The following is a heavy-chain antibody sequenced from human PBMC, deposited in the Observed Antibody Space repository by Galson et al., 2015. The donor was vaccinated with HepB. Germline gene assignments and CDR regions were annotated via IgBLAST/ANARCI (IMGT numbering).Heavy chain of an antibody. CDR2: VSGRDDDT. Sequence: SLRLSCAASGFTVTDYAMSWVRQAPGKGLEWVSAVSGRDDDTFYADSVKGRFTISRDNSKNTLFLQMSSLRAEDTALYYCAKAMEGNQWLVQGDYFDYWGQGTLVTVSS. CDR3: AKAMEGNQWLVQGDYFDY. CDR1: GFTVTDYA. D-gene: IGHD6-19*01. V-gene: IGHV3-23*01. J-gene: IGHJ4*02.